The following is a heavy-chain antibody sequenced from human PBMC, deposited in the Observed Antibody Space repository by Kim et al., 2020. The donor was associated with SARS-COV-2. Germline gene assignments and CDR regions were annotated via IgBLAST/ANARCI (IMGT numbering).Heavy chain of an antibody. CDR1: GFTFSRYG. V-gene: IGHV3-30*18. CDR2: RSFDGSKQ. J-gene: IGHJ3*02. D-gene: IGHD5-12*01. CDR3: AKDVLEMATIGYDAFDM. Sequence: GGSLRLSCSASGFTFSRYGMHWVHQAPGKGLEWVAMRSFDGSKQWYLDSVKGRFTISRDNSKNTLYLQMNSLRAEDTALYYCAKDVLEMATIGYDAFDMWGQGTLVSVSS.